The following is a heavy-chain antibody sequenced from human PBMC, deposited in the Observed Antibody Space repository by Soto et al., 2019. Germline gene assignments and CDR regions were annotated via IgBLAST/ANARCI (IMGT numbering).Heavy chain of an antibody. Sequence: PSETLPLTCTVSGYSVSSGYHWAWIRQPPGKGLEWLGSVHYSGNTYYNPSLKSRLTISVDKSKNQFSLNLSSVTAADTAVYYCARQDRVVAEGRWFDPWGQGTLVT. CDR3: ARQDRVVAEGRWFDP. V-gene: IGHV4-38-2*02. CDR1: GYSVSSGYH. D-gene: IGHD2-15*01. J-gene: IGHJ5*02. CDR2: VHYSGNT.